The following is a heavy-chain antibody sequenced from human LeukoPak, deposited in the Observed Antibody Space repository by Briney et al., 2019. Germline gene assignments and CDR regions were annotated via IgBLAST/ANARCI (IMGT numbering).Heavy chain of an antibody. CDR1: GFTFSSYS. V-gene: IGHV3-48*04. CDR2: ISSSSSTI. Sequence: GGSLRLSCAASGFTFSSYSMNWVRQAPGKGLEWVSSISSSSSTIYYADSVKGRFTISRDNAKNSLYLQMNSLRAEDTAVYYCARDGDGEASSWTENWFDPWGQGTLVTVSS. D-gene: IGHD6-13*01. J-gene: IGHJ5*02. CDR3: ARDGDGEASSWTENWFDP.